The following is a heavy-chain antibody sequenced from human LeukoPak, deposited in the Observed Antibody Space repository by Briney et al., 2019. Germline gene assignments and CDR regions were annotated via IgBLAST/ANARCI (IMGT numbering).Heavy chain of an antibody. Sequence: GGSLRLSCAASGFTFSSYWMHWVRQAPGKGLGWVSRINSDGSNTNYADSVKGRFTISRDNAENTLYLQMNSLRVEDTAVYYCTRRVSATRWFDPWGQGTLVTVSS. CDR2: INSDGSNT. CDR1: GFTFSSYW. CDR3: TRRVSATRWFDP. V-gene: IGHV3-74*01. J-gene: IGHJ5*02. D-gene: IGHD2-15*01.